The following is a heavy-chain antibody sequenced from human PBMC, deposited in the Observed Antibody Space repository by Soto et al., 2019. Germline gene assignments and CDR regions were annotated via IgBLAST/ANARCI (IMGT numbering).Heavy chain of an antibody. Sequence: GGSLRLSCAASGFTFSSYGMHWVRQAPGKGLEWVAVIWYDGSNKYYADSVKGRFTISRDNSKNTLYLQMNSLRAEDTAVYYCAREFVTMVRGVDKPDGADYWGQGTLVTVSS. CDR3: AREFVTMVRGVDKPDGADY. CDR1: GFTFSSYG. D-gene: IGHD3-10*01. V-gene: IGHV3-33*01. J-gene: IGHJ4*02. CDR2: IWYDGSNK.